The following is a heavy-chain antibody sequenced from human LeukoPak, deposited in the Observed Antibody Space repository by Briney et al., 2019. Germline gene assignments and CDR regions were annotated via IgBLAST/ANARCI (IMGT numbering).Heavy chain of an antibody. V-gene: IGHV3-23*01. CDR1: GFTFSSYS. CDR3: AKGGKSRTAMVFLESRRDPGFDP. Sequence: GGSLRLSCAASGFTFSSYSMNWVRQAPGKGLEWVSAISGSGGSTYYADSVKGRFTISRDNSKNTLYLQMNSLRAEDTAVYYCAKGGKSRTAMVFLESRRDPGFDPWGQGTLVTVSS. J-gene: IGHJ5*02. CDR2: ISGSGGST. D-gene: IGHD5-18*01.